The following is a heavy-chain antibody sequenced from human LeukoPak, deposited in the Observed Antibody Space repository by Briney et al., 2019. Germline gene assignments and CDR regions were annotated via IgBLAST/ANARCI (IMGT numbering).Heavy chain of an antibody. CDR2: INPNSGGT. J-gene: IGHJ4*02. V-gene: IGHV1-2*02. D-gene: IGHD2/OR15-2a*01. CDR1: SYTFTGYF. Sequence: ASVKVSCKASSYTFTGYFIHWVRQAPGQGLEWMGWINPNSGGTDYAQNFQGGVTMTWDTSISTAYMELSSLRSDDTAVYYCAQTSPKGGFYPAYWGQGTLVTVSS. CDR3: AQTSPKGGFYPAY.